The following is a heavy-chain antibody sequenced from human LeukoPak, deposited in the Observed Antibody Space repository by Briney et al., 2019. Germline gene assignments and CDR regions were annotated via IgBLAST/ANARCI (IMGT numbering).Heavy chain of an antibody. CDR1: GGSISSSSYY. V-gene: IGHV4-39*07. J-gene: IGHJ3*02. CDR3: ARRGTNRLHGAFDI. CDR2: IYYSGST. D-gene: IGHD1/OR15-1a*01. Sequence: SETLSLTCTVSGGSISSSSYYWGWIRQPPGKGLEWIGSIYYSGSTYYNPSLKSRVTISVDTSKNQFSLKLSSVTVADTAVYYCARRGTNRLHGAFDIWGQGTMVTVSS.